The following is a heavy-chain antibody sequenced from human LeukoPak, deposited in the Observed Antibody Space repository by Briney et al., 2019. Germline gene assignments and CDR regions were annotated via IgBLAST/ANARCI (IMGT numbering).Heavy chain of an antibody. J-gene: IGHJ4*02. CDR1: GYTLTELS. Sequence: ASVKVSCKVSGYTLTELSMHWVRQAPGKGLEWMGGFDPEDGETIYAQKFQGRVTMTEDTSTDTAYMELSSLRSEDTAVYYCATGMVPGYCSGGSCSSSGDYWGQGTLATVSS. V-gene: IGHV1-24*01. D-gene: IGHD2-15*01. CDR3: ATGMVPGYCSGGSCSSSGDY. CDR2: FDPEDGET.